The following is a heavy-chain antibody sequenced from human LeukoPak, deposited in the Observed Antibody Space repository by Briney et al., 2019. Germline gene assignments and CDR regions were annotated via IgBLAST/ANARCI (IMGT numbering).Heavy chain of an antibody. D-gene: IGHD1-7*01. CDR3: ANDIESGTIGWFDP. V-gene: IGHV3-23*01. Sequence: GGSLRLSCAASGFIFSSYAMSWVRQAPGKGLEWVSSISGSRGTTYYADSVKGRFTISRDNSKNTLYLQVNSLRDEDTAVYYCANDIESGTIGWFDPWGQGTLVTVSS. CDR2: ISGSRGTT. CDR1: GFIFSSYA. J-gene: IGHJ5*02.